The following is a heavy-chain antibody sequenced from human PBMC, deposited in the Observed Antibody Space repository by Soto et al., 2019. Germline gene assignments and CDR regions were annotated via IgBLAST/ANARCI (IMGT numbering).Heavy chain of an antibody. J-gene: IGHJ5*02. CDR1: GYTFSSYG. CDR2: ISGYNGNT. V-gene: IGHV1-18*01. Sequence: VQLVQSGAEVKKPGASVKVSCKASGYTFSSYGITWVRQAPGQGLEWMGWISGYNGNTKYSQKLQGRVTMTTDTSTSTAYMELRSLRSDDTAVYYCARVGSSSRSRWFNPWGQGTLVTVSS. CDR3: ARVGSSSRSRWFNP. D-gene: IGHD6-13*01.